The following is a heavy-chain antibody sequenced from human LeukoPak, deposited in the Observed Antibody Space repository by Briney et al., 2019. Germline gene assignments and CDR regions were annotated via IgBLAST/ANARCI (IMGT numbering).Heavy chain of an antibody. V-gene: IGHV3-48*01. CDR2: ISSSSSTI. CDR1: GFTFSSYS. Sequence: PGGSLRISCAASGFTFSSYSMNWVRQAPGKGLEWVSYISSSSSTIYYADSVKGRFTISRDNAKNSLYLQMNSLRAEDTAVYYCARENDYWGQGTLVTVSS. J-gene: IGHJ4*02. CDR3: ARENDY.